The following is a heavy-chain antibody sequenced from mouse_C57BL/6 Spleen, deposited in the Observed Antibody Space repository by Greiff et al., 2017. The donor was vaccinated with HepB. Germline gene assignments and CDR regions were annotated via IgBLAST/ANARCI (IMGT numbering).Heavy chain of an antibody. D-gene: IGHD3-3*01. CDR1: GYTFTSYW. Sequence: QVQLQQPGAELVKPGASVKLSCKASGYTFTSYWMQWVKQRPGQGVEWIGEIDPSDSYTNYNQKFKGKATLTVDTSSSTAYMQLSSLTSEDSAVYYCAGGRGVSFAYWGQGTLVTVSA. J-gene: IGHJ3*01. CDR2: IDPSDSYT. CDR3: AGGRGVSFAY. V-gene: IGHV1-50*01.